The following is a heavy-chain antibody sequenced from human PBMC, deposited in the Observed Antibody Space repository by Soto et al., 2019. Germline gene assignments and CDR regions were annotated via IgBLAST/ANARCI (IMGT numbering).Heavy chain of an antibody. CDR1: GGSISSIGLY. Sequence: PSETLSLTXTVSGGSISSIGLYWSWIRRHPEKGLEWIGNIYYNGSTYYNPSLKSRVTISVDTSKNQFSLHLSSVTAADTAVFYCARNRWGTPNSLYYYYGVDVWGQGTTVTVSS. D-gene: IGHD7-27*01. V-gene: IGHV4-31*02. CDR3: ARNRWGTPNSLYYYYGVDV. J-gene: IGHJ6*02. CDR2: IYYNGST.